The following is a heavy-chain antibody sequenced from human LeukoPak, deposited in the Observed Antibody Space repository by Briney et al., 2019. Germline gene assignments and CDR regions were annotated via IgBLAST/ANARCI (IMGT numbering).Heavy chain of an antibody. J-gene: IGHJ4*02. V-gene: IGHV4-61*01. Sequence: SETLSLTCTVSGGSVSVRNYYWSWIRQPPGKGLEWIGYSYYTGSTMYNPSLKSRVTISVDTSKNQFSLRLSSVTAADTAVYYCARGRSLDYWGQGTLVTVSS. CDR3: ARGRSLDY. CDR1: GGSVSVRNYY. CDR2: SYYTGST.